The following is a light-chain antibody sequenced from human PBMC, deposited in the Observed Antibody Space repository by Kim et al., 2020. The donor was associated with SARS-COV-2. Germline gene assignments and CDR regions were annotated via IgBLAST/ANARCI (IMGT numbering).Light chain of an antibody. CDR2: GAS. V-gene: IGKV3-15*01. CDR3: QQYNNWPPWT. J-gene: IGKJ1*01. CDR1: QSVSSN. Sequence: PGERATLACGASQSVSSNLAWYQQKPGQAPRLLIYGASTRATGIPARFSGSGSGTEFTLTISSLQSEDFAVYYCQQYNNWPPWTFGQGTKVDIK.